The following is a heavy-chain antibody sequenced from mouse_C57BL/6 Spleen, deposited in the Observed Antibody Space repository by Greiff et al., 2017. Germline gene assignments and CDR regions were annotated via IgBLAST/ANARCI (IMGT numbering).Heavy chain of an antibody. CDR3: TREGYGSSYDYAMDY. J-gene: IGHJ4*01. D-gene: IGHD1-1*01. CDR1: GFTFSSYA. Sequence: EVKLMESGEGLVKPGGSLKLSCAASGFTFSSYAMSWVRQTPEKRLEWVAYISSGGDYIYYADTVKGRFTISRDNARNTLYLQMRSLKSEDTAMYYCTREGYGSSYDYAMDYWGQGTSVTVSS. V-gene: IGHV5-9-1*02. CDR2: ISSGGDYI.